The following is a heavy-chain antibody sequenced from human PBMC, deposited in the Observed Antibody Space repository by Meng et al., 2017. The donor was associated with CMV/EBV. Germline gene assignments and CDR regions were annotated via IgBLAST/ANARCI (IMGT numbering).Heavy chain of an antibody. V-gene: IGHV1-46*01. CDR3: ARDFFSLEWLQYPPAPNWFDP. J-gene: IGHJ5*02. D-gene: IGHD3-3*01. Sequence: ASVKVSRKASGYTFTSYYMHWVRQAPGQGLEWMGIINPSGGSTSYAQKFQGRVTMTRDTSTSTVYMELSSLRSEDTAVYYCARDFFSLEWLQYPPAPNWFDPWGQGTLVTVSS. CDR2: INPSGGST. CDR1: GYTFTSYY.